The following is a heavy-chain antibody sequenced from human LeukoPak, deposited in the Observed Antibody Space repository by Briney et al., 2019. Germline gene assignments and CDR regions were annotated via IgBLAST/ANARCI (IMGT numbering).Heavy chain of an antibody. CDR1: GFTFSSYV. J-gene: IGHJ4*02. CDR3: ARARPSMWIDY. V-gene: IGHV3-30*03. D-gene: IGHD5-12*01. Sequence: GGSLRLSCAASGFTFSSYVMNWVRQAPGKGLEWVAVISYDGSDKFYADSVKGRFTISRDSSKNTLYLQMNSLRPEDTAVYYCARARPSMWIDYWGQGTLVTVSS. CDR2: ISYDGSDK.